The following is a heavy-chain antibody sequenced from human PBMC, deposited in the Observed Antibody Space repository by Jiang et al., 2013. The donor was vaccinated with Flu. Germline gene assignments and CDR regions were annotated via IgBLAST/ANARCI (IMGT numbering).Heavy chain of an antibody. CDR3: ARGAHSSGYYPYYYYGMDV. V-gene: IGHV1-69*04. Sequence: SGAEVKKPGSSVKVSCKASGGTFSSYAISWVRQAPGQGLEWMGRIIPILGIANYAQKFQGRVTITADKSTSTAYMELSSLRSEDTAVYYCARGAHSSGYYPYYYYGMDVWGQGTTVTVSS. J-gene: IGHJ6*02. CDR1: GGTFSSYA. D-gene: IGHD3-22*01. CDR2: IIPILGIA.